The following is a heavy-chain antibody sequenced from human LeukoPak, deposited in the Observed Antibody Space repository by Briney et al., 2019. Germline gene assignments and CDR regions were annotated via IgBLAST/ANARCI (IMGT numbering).Heavy chain of an antibody. D-gene: IGHD3-3*01. V-gene: IGHV4-4*07. J-gene: IGHJ4*02. CDR2: IHTSGST. CDR1: GGSTSNYF. CDR3: ARDPEGHGYYFDY. Sequence: SENLSLTCTVSGGSTSNYFCTWLRQSAGKGLEWIGRIHTSGSTNYNPSLKSRVSMSVDTSKNQFSLKLSSVTAADTAVYYCARDPEGHGYYFDYWGQGALVTVSS.